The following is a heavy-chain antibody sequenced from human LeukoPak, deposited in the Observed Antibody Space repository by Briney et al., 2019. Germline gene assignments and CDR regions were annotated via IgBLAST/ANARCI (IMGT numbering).Heavy chain of an antibody. V-gene: IGHV2-5*01. CDR1: GLSLSTRGVG. CDR3: AHSKGWLLRPAFDS. D-gene: IGHD3-22*01. J-gene: IGHJ3*02. CDR2: IYWNDDK. Sequence: SGATLVKPTPGLTFTCTCSGLSLSTRGVGLGWIRQPIVNPLEGLALIYWNDDKRYSPSLKSRLTITKDTSKNQVVLTMTNMDPVATATYSCAHSKGWLLRPAFDSWGQGTMVTVSS.